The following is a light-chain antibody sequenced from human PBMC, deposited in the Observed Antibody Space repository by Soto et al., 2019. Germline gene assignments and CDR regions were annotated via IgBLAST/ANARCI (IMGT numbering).Light chain of an antibody. CDR1: ISDVGSYNH. CDR3: CSYAGSRNYV. Sequence: QSSLTQPSSVSVSPGQSITISCTGTISDVGSYNHVSWYQQHPGKVPKLMIYEATQRPSGVSDRFSGSKSGNTASLTISGLQAEDEADYYCCSYAGSRNYVFGNGTKVTV. V-gene: IGLV2-23*01. CDR2: EAT. J-gene: IGLJ1*01.